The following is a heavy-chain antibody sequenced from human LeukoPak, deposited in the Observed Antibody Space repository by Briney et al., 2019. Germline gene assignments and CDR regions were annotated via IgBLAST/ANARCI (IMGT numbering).Heavy chain of an antibody. CDR3: ARRYCSSTSCPEILDY. CDR1: GGSISSYY. D-gene: IGHD2-2*01. Sequence: SETLSLTCTVSGGSISSYYWSWIRQPPGKGLEWIGYIYYSGSTNYNPSLKSRVTISVDTSKNQFSLKLGSVTAADTAVYYCARRYCSSTSCPEILDYWGQGTLVTVSS. J-gene: IGHJ4*02. V-gene: IGHV4-59*01. CDR2: IYYSGST.